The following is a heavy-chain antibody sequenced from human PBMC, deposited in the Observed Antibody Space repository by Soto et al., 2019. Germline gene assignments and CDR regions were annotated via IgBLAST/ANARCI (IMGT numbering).Heavy chain of an antibody. J-gene: IGHJ4*02. CDR3: ARDFVYSFDY. V-gene: IGHV3-48*02. CDR1: GFXXXXXS. Sequence: EVQMVESGGAXXXXGGXXXLSCAASGFXXXXXSMNXVRQAPGKGLEWVSYISSTSSTMYYADSVKGRFTSSRDNAENSLYLQMNSLRDEDTAVYYCARDFVYSFDYWGQGALVTVSS. CDR2: ISSTSSTM. D-gene: IGHD2-8*01.